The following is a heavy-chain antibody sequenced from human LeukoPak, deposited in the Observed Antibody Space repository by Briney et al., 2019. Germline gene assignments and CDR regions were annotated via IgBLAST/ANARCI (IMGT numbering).Heavy chain of an antibody. V-gene: IGHV3-21*01. CDR3: ARGAGDYGGNSGYFDY. CDR1: GFTFSTYT. CDR2: ITSSSSYI. Sequence: PGGSLRLSCAASGFTFSTYTMNWVRQAPGKGLEWVSSITSSSSYIYYADSVKGRFTIYRDNAKNSLYLQMNSLRAEDTAVYYCARGAGDYGGNSGYFDYWGQGTLVTVSS. D-gene: IGHD4-23*01. J-gene: IGHJ4*02.